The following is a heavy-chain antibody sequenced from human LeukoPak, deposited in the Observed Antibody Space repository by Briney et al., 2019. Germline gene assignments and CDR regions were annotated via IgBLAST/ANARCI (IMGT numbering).Heavy chain of an antibody. CDR2: FDPEDGET. J-gene: IGHJ5*02. CDR1: GYTLTELS. Sequence: GASVKVSCKVSGYTLTELSMHWVRQAPGKGLEWMGGFDPEDGETIYAQKFQGRVTMTEDTSTDTAYMELSSLRSEDTAVYYCARRSRVYDFWSGYYDRYIWFDPWGQGTLVTVSS. CDR3: ARRSRVYDFWSGYYDRYIWFDP. D-gene: IGHD3-3*01. V-gene: IGHV1-24*01.